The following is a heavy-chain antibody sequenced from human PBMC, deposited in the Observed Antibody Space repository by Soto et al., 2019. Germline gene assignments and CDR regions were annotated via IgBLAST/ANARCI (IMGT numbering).Heavy chain of an antibody. Sequence: QGQLVESGGGVVQPGRSLRLSCAASGFTFRSYAMHWVRQAPGKGLEWVAVISHDGGNKYYADSVKGRFTISRDNSRNTQYLQMNSLRPEDTSVYYCARELEQWLPPGNYWGQGTLVTVSS. D-gene: IGHD6-19*01. CDR2: ISHDGGNK. CDR1: GFTFRSYA. CDR3: ARELEQWLPPGNY. V-gene: IGHV3-30-3*01. J-gene: IGHJ4*02.